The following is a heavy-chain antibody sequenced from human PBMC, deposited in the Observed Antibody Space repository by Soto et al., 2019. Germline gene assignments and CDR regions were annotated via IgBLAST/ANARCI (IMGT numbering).Heavy chain of an antibody. D-gene: IGHD1-1*01. V-gene: IGHV1-69*01. CDR1: GGTFSSYA. Sequence: QVQLVQSGAEVKKPGSSVKVSCKASGGTFSSYAISWVRQAPGQGLEWMGGTIPIFGTANYAQKFQGRVTITADESTSTAYMELSSLRSEDTAVYYCARDVRTGTQTSSGMDVWGQGTTVTVSS. J-gene: IGHJ6*02. CDR2: TIPIFGTA. CDR3: ARDVRTGTQTSSGMDV.